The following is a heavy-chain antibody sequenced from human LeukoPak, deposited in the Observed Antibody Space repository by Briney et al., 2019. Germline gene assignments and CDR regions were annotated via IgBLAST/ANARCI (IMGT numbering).Heavy chain of an antibody. V-gene: IGHV1-2*02. J-gene: IGHJ4*02. Sequence: EASVKVSCKASGYTFTGYYMHWVRQAPGQGLEWMGWINPNSGGTNYAQKFQGRVTMTRDTSISTAYMELSRLRSDDTAVYYCASSGGGLRYFDWLYPSPFDYWGQGTLVTVSS. CDR1: GYTFTGYY. CDR2: INPNSGGT. CDR3: ASSGGGLRYFDWLYPSPFDY. D-gene: IGHD3-9*01.